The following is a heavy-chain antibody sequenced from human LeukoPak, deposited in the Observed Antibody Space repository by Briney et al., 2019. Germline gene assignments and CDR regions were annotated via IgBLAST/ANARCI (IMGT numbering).Heavy chain of an antibody. CDR1: GFTFSNYA. J-gene: IGHJ4*02. V-gene: IGHV3-30-3*01. D-gene: IGHD3-22*01. Sequence: GGSLRLSCAASGFTFSNYAMHWVRQAPGKGLEWVAVMSYDGSNKIYADSVKGRFTISRDNSKNTLYLQMNSLRADDTAVYYCARDQYYYDSSGYYYFDYWGQGTLVTVSS. CDR2: MSYDGSNK. CDR3: ARDQYYYDSSGYYYFDY.